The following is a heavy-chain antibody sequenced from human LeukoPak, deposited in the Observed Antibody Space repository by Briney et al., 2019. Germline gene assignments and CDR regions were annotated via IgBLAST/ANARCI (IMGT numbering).Heavy chain of an antibody. CDR1: GFTFGDYA. Sequence: SGRSLRLSCTASGFTFGDYAMSWVRQAPGKGLEWVSAISDSGGSTYYADSVKGRFTISRDNVKNSVYLQMNSLRAEDTAVYYCARDRDNLGYYSEYWGQGTLVTVSS. J-gene: IGHJ4*02. CDR3: ARDRDNLGYYSEY. CDR2: ISDSGGST. D-gene: IGHD5-24*01. V-gene: IGHV3-23*01.